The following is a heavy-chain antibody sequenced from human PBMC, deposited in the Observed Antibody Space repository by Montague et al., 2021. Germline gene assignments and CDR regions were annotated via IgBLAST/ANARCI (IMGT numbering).Heavy chain of an antibody. CDR2: ISWNSGSI. J-gene: IGHJ6*02. D-gene: IGHD1-1*01. CDR3: ARVRERRYYYYGMDV. CDR1: GFTFEDYA. Sequence: SLRLSCAASGFTFEDYAMHWVRQAPGKGLEWVSGISWNSGSISYADSVKGRFTISRDNAKNSLYLQMNSLRAEDKALYYCARVRERRYYYYGMDVWGQGTTVTVSS. V-gene: IGHV3-9*01.